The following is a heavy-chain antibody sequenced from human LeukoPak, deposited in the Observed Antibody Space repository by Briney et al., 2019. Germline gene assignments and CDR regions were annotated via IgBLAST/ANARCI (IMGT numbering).Heavy chain of an antibody. D-gene: IGHD6-19*01. CDR1: GGSIRSYY. CDR2: MYYSGST. CDR3: ARRVSWSSGWNDAFDI. Sequence: SETLSPTCTVSGGSIRSYYWSWIRQPPGKGLEWIGYMYYSGSTKYNPSLKSRVTISVDTSKNQVSLNLSSVTAADTAVYYCARRVSWSSGWNDAFDIWGQGTVVTVSS. V-gene: IGHV4-59*08. J-gene: IGHJ3*02.